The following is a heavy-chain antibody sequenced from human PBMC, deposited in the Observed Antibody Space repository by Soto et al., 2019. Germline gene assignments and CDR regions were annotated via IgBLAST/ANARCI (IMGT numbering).Heavy chain of an antibody. D-gene: IGHD3-22*01. CDR2: ISGSGGST. J-gene: IGHJ6*02. CDR1: GFTFSSYA. V-gene: IGHV3-23*01. CDR3: AKEGRMYYYDSSGYYPLYYYGMDV. Sequence: PGGSLRLSCAASGFTFSSYAMSWVRQAPGKGLEWVSAISGSGGSTYYADSVKGRFTISRDNSKNTLYLQMNSLRAEDTAVYYCAKEGRMYYYDSSGYYPLYYYGMDVWGQGTTVTV.